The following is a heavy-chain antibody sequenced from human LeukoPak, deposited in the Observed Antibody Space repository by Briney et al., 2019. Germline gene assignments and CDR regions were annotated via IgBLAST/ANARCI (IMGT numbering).Heavy chain of an antibody. CDR3: ARGLVSAAREGYYYYGMDV. V-gene: IGHV1-69*02. CDR1: RGTLSSYT. J-gene: IGHJ6*02. CDR2: IIPILGIA. Sequence: SVTVSCKASRGTLSSYTISWVRQAPGQGREWMGRIIPILGIANYPQKFQGRVTITADKSTSTAYMELSRLRSEDTAVYCCARGLVSAAREGYYYYGMDVWGEGTRVSV. D-gene: IGHD2-2*01.